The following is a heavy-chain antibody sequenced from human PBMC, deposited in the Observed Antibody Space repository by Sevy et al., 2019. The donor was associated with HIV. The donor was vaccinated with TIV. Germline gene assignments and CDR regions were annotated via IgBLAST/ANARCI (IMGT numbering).Heavy chain of an antibody. CDR1: GFPVSSSY. CDR2: FYTGSKT. CDR3: ARDKNAYYYGLDV. V-gene: IGHV3-53*01. Sequence: GESLRLSCAVSGFPVSSSYMNWVRQAPGKGLEWVSVFYTGSKTDYADSVKGRFTMSRDNSKDTLYLQMNGLRAEDTAVYYCARDKNAYYYGLDVWGQGTTVTVSS. J-gene: IGHJ6*02.